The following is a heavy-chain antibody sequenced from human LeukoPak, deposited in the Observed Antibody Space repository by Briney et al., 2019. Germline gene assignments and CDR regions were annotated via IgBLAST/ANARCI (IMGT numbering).Heavy chain of an antibody. Sequence: SETLSLTCTVSGGSISSSRYYWGWIRQPPGKGLEWIGSIYYSGSTYYNPSLKSRVTISVDTSKNQFSLKLSSVTAADTAVYYCARRITMIVVVAYNWFDPWGQGTLVTVSS. CDR3: ARRITMIVVVAYNWFDP. CDR2: IYYSGST. V-gene: IGHV4-39*01. J-gene: IGHJ5*02. D-gene: IGHD3-22*01. CDR1: GGSISSSRYY.